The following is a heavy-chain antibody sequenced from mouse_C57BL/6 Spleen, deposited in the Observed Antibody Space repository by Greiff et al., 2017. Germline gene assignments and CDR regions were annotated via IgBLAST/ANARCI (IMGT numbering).Heavy chain of an antibody. V-gene: IGHV1-53*01. Sequence: QVQLQQPGTELVKPGASVKLSCKASGYTFTSYWMHWVKQRPGQGLEWIGNINPSNGGTKYNEKFKSKATLTVDKSSSTAYMQLSSLTSEDSAVYYCARVLLRYWYFDCGGTGTTVTVSS. CDR1: GYTFTSYW. D-gene: IGHD1-1*01. CDR2: INPSNGGT. CDR3: ARVLLRYWYFDC. J-gene: IGHJ1*03.